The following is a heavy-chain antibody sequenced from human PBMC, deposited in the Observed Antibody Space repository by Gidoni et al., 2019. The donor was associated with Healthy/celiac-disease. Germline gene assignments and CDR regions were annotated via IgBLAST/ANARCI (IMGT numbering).Heavy chain of an antibody. J-gene: IGHJ6*02. V-gene: IGHV1-69*01. CDR2: IIPSVGTA. CDR3: ARGEVVPAAINGMDV. D-gene: IGHD2-2*01. CDR1: GGPFSSYA. Sequence: QVQLVQSGAEVKKPGSSVKVSCQASGGPFSSYAISWVRQAPGQGLEWMGGIIPSVGTANYAQKFQGRVTITADESTSTAYMELSSLRAEDTAVYYCARGEVVPAAINGMDVWGQGTTVTVSS.